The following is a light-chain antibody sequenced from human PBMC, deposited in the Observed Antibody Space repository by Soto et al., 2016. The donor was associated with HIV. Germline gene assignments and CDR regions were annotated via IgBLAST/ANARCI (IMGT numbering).Light chain of an antibody. Sequence: SSELTQDPAVSVALGQTVGITCQGDSLRVHYAIWYQQKPGQAPVLILYGDNNRPSGTPGRFSGSSSGNTASLTITGAQAEDEADYFCSSRDNTGYHVLFGGGTNLTVL. CDR2: GDN. CDR1: SLRVHY. CDR3: SSRDNTGYHVL. J-gene: IGLJ2*01. V-gene: IGLV3-19*01.